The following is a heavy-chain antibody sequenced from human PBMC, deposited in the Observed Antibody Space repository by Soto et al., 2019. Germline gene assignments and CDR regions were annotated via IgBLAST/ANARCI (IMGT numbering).Heavy chain of an antibody. CDR2: IIPNFGNA. CDR1: GDSLCIYA. Sequence: IASASSGDSLCIYAVTGSLQAPGQRLEWMGWIIPNFGNANYAQKFQGRVTMTTDTSTSTAYMELRSLRSDDTAVYYCARDHCSSTSCYQPAFDIWGQGTMVTVSS. D-gene: IGHD2-2*01. CDR3: ARDHCSSTSCYQPAFDI. J-gene: IGHJ3*02. V-gene: IGHV1-18*01.